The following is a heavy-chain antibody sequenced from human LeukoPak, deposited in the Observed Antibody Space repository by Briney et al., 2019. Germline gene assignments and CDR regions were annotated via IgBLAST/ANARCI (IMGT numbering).Heavy chain of an antibody. Sequence: GGSLRLSCAASGFTFSSYAMSWVRQAPGKGLEWVSAISGSGGSTYYADSVKGRFTISRGNSKNTLYLQMNSLRAEDTAVYYCAKDRTYDFWSGYPRGYYYMDVWGKGTTVTVSS. D-gene: IGHD3-3*01. V-gene: IGHV3-23*01. CDR2: ISGSGGST. CDR3: AKDRTYDFWSGYPRGYYYMDV. CDR1: GFTFSSYA. J-gene: IGHJ6*03.